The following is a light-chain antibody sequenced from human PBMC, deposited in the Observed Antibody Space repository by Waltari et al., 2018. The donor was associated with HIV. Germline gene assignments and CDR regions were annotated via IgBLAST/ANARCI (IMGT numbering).Light chain of an antibody. CDR2: NDD. V-gene: IGLV1-44*01. J-gene: IGLJ3*02. CDR1: RSNIGSNT. Sequence: QSVLTQPPPASGIPGQRVTIPCSGTRSNIGSNTVNWYQKLPGTAPKLLIYNDDQRPSGVPERFSGSRSGTSAALAINGLQSEDEADYYCASWDDRLNGQGVFGGGTTLTVL. CDR3: ASWDDRLNGQGV.